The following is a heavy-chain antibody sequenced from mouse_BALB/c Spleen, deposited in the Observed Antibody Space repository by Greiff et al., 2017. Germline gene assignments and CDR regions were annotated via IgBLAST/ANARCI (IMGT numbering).Heavy chain of an antibody. Sequence: VQLQQSAAELARPGASVKMSCKASGYTFTSYTMHWVKQRPGQGLEWIGYINPSSGYTEYNQKFKDKTTLTADKSSSTAYMQLSSLTSEDSAVYYCARGGFLLYFDYWGQGTTLTVSS. V-gene: IGHV1-4*02. J-gene: IGHJ2*01. CDR2: INPSSGYT. CDR1: GYTFTSYT. CDR3: ARGGFLLYFDY.